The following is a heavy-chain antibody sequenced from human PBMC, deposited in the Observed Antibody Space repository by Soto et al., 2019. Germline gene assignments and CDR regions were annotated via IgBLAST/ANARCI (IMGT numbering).Heavy chain of an antibody. D-gene: IGHD6-19*01. Sequence: GGSMRLSCAASGFTFSSYGMHWVRQAPGKGLEWVAVIWYDGSNKYYADSVKGRFTISRDNSKNTLYLQMNSLRAEDTAVYYCARDRVAVTGWFDWFDPWGQGTLVTVSS. CDR1: GFTFSSYG. V-gene: IGHV3-33*01. CDR3: ARDRVAVTGWFDWFDP. J-gene: IGHJ5*02. CDR2: IWYDGSNK.